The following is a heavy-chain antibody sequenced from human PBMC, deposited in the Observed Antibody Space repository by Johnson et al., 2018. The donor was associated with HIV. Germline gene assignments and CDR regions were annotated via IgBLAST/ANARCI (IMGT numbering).Heavy chain of an antibody. D-gene: IGHD3-16*02. Sequence: WVRQAPGKGLEWVAFIRYDGSNKNYADSVKGRFPISRDNAKNSLYLQMNSLRAEDTALYYCAREHYDYVWGSYRPYAFDIWGQGTMVTVSS. J-gene: IGHJ3*02. CDR2: IRYDGSNK. CDR3: AREHYDYVWGSYRPYAFDI. V-gene: IGHV3-30*02.